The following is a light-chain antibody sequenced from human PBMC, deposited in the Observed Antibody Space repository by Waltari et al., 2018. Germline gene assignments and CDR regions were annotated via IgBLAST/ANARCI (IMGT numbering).Light chain of an antibody. CDR2: DAS. CDR1: QDIRNF. V-gene: IGKV1-33*01. CDR3: QQYYDLPLT. Sequence: DIQMNHAPSFLSACVGDITSITCQASQDIRNFLNWFHLKPRKSPKVLIYDASNLETGVPSRFSGRKSGTEFTVTISGLQPEDFATYFCQQYYDLPLTFGGGTKVEI. J-gene: IGKJ4*01.